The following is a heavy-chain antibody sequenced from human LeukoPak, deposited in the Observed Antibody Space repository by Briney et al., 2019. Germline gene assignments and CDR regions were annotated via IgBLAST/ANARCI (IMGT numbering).Heavy chain of an antibody. J-gene: IGHJ5*02. D-gene: IGHD6-13*01. CDR2: ITGYGAT. CDR3: AKGAAAGKVDWFDP. V-gene: IGHV3-23*01. CDR1: GFTFSNFA. Sequence: RGSLRLSCAASGFTFSNFAMMWVRQAPGTGLQWVSTITGYGATFYADSVRGLFTIFRDTSMNTLFLQMNSLGAEDTAVYYCAKGAAAGKVDWFDPWGQGTLVTVSS.